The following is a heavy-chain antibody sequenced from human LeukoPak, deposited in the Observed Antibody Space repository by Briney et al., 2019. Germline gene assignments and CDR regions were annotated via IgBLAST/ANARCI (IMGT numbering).Heavy chain of an antibody. D-gene: IGHD3-22*01. CDR1: GGSISSYY. CDR3: ASDYDSSVY. V-gene: IGHV4-59*01. J-gene: IGHJ4*02. CDR2: IYYSGST. Sequence: SETLSLTCTVSGGSISSYYWSWIRQPPGKGLEWIGYIYYSGSTNYNPSLKGRVTISVDTSKNQFSLKLSSVTAADTAVYYCASDYDSSVYWGQGTLVTVSS.